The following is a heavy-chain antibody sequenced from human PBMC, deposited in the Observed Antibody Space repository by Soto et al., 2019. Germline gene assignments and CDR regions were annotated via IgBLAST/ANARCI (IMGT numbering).Heavy chain of an antibody. Sequence: QVHLVQSGAEVKKPGASVKVSCKGSGYGFTTYGITWVRQAPGQGLEWMAWISAHNGNTNYAQKPQGRVTVTTDPSTSTAYMELRRLNSDDTAVYYCARGRYGDYWGQGALVTVSS. CDR3: ARGRYGDY. CDR1: GYGFTTYG. CDR2: ISAHNGNT. J-gene: IGHJ4*02. D-gene: IGHD1-1*01. V-gene: IGHV1-18*01.